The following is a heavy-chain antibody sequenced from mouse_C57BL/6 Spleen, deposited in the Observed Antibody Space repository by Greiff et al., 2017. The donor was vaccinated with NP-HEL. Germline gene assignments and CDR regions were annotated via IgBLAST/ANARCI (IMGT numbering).Heavy chain of an antibody. CDR2: ISSGSSTI. D-gene: IGHD5-5*01. J-gene: IGHJ4*01. V-gene: IGHV5-17*01. CDR3: ARRDYLGAMDY. Sequence: EVKLVESGGGLVKPGGSLKLSCAASGFTFSDYGMHWVRQAPEKGLEWVAYISSGSSTIYYADTVKGRFTISRDNAKNTLFLQMTSLRSEDTAMYYCARRDYLGAMDYWGQGTSVTVSS. CDR1: GFTFSDYG.